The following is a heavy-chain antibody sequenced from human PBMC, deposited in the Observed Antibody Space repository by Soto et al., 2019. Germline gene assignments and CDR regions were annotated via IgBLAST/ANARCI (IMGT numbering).Heavy chain of an antibody. V-gene: IGHV3-11*01. D-gene: IGHD2-2*01. CDR3: VREKSKVVYCRTTSCPFDY. J-gene: IGHJ4*02. CDR2: ISSSGGTI. CDR1: AFTFSDYY. Sequence: QAQLVESGGGVVKAGGSQRLSCTASAFTFSDYYMNWIRQAPGKGPEWVSYISSSGGTINYADSVKGRFAISRDNAKKILYMQINNLRAENTAVYYCVREKSKVVYCRTTSCPFDYWGQGSLVTVSS.